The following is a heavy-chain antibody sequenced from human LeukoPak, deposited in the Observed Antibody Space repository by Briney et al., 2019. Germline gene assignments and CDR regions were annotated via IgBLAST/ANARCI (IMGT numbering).Heavy chain of an antibody. D-gene: IGHD7-27*01. CDR2: TYYRSKWYN. CDR3: ARGRNWGESGFDY. J-gene: IGHJ4*02. V-gene: IGHV6-1*01. Sequence: SQTLSLTCAISGDSIFSNSDAWNWIRQSPSRGLEWLGRTYYRSKWYNDYAVSVKSRITINPDTSKNHFSLQLNSVAPEDTAVHYCARGRNWGESGFDYWGQGALVTVSS. CDR1: GDSIFSNSDA.